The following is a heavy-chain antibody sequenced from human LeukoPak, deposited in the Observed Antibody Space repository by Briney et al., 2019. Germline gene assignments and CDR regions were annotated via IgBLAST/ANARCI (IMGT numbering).Heavy chain of an antibody. V-gene: IGHV4-34*01. D-gene: IGHD3-22*01. CDR1: GGSSSGYY. J-gene: IGHJ4*02. CDR3: ARGDDSSGYYPFD. CDR2: INHSGST. Sequence: SGTLSLTCAVYGGSSSGYYWSWIRQPPGKGLEWIGEINHSGSTNYNPSLKSRVTISVDTSKNQFSLKLSSVTAADTAVYYCARGDDSSGYYPFDWGQGTLVTVSS.